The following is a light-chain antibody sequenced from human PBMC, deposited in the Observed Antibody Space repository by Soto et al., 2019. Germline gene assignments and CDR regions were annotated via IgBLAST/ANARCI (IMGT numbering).Light chain of an antibody. Sequence: DIQMTQAPSTLSASVGDRVTITCRASQSISSWLAWYQQKPGKAPKLLIYKASSLESGVPSRFSGSGSGIEFTLTISSLQPDDFATYYCQQYNSYSVTFGQGTKVDIK. V-gene: IGKV1-5*03. CDR3: QQYNSYSVT. CDR2: KAS. J-gene: IGKJ1*01. CDR1: QSISSW.